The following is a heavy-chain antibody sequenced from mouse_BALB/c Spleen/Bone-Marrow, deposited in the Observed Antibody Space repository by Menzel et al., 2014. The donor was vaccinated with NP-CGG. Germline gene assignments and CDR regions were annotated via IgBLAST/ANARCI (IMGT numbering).Heavy chain of an antibody. J-gene: IGHJ3*01. CDR3: AKLGYCGGFAY. CDR1: GFDFSGFW. CDR2: INPDSSTI. D-gene: IGHD2-3*01. Sequence: EVKLMESGGGLVQPGGSLKLSCAASGFDFSGFWMGWVRQAPGKGLEWIGEINPDSSTINYTPSLKDRFTISRDNAKNTLYLQMSKVRSEDTALYYCAKLGYCGGFAYWGQGTLVTVSA. V-gene: IGHV4-1*02.